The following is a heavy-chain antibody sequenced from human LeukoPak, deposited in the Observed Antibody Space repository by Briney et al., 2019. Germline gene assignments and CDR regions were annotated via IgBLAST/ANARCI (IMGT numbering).Heavy chain of an antibody. J-gene: IGHJ3*02. V-gene: IGHV1-2*02. CDR1: GYTFTGYY. CDR3: ARPLRIPYDSSGYYYWGAFDI. Sequence: ASVKCCCKACGYTFTGYYMRWVRQAPGQGLEWRGWINPNSGGTNYAQKFQGRVTMTRDTSISTAYMELSRLRSDDTAVYYCARPLRIPYDSSGYYYWGAFDIWGQGTIVIVSS. CDR2: INPNSGGT. D-gene: IGHD3-22*01.